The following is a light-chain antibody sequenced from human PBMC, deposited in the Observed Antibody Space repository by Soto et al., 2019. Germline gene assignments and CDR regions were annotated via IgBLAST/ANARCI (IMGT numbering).Light chain of an antibody. J-gene: IGKJ1*01. CDR1: QNVNHD. V-gene: IGKV3-15*01. CDR2: AAS. Sequence: EVILTPSPATLSVSPGENDTLSCRASQNVNHDLAWYQQKAGQAPRILIYAASVRAPGIPVRFSGSGSATEFTLTISSLESEDFAFYYCHQYYYWRTFGQGTKV. CDR3: HQYYYWRT.